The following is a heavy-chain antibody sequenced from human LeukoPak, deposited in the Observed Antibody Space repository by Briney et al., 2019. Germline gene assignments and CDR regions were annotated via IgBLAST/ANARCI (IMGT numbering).Heavy chain of an antibody. CDR2: INPSGGST. J-gene: IGHJ3*02. V-gene: IGHV1-46*01. CDR1: GYTFTSHY. Sequence: ASVKVSCKASGYTFTSHYMHWVRQAPGQGLEWMGIINPSGGSTRYAQKFQGRVTMTRDTSMSTVYMELSSLRSEDTAVYYCARAHSGYEDDAFDIWGQGTMVTVSS. CDR3: ARAHSGYEDDAFDI. D-gene: IGHD5-12*01.